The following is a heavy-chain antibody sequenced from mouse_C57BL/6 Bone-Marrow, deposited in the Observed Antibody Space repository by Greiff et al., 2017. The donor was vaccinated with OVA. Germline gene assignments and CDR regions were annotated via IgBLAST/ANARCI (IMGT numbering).Heavy chain of an antibody. D-gene: IGHD2-4*01. CDR1: GYSITSGYY. CDR2: ISYDGSN. Sequence: ESGPGLVKPSQSLSLTCSVTGYSITSGYYWNWIRQFPGNKLEWMGYISYDGSNNYNPSLKNRISITRDTSKNQFFLKLNSVTTEDTATYYCARDGGLRDYWGQGTTLTVSS. J-gene: IGHJ2*01. CDR3: ARDGGLRDY. V-gene: IGHV3-6*01.